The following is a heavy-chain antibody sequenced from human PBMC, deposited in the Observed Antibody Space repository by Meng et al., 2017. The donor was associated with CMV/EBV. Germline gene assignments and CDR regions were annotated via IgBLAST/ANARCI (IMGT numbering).Heavy chain of an antibody. Sequence: SGLTLAKPTQIFTLTCTFPGFQLRTSGMRVSWIRQPPGEVLEWLARIEWDDDKFYSTSLKTRLTISKDTSKNQVVLTMTNMDPVDTATYYCSRISLACSSDWCFDYWGQGTLVTVSS. J-gene: IGHJ4*02. CDR2: IEWDDDK. V-gene: IGHV2-70D*14. D-gene: IGHD6-19*01. CDR1: GFQLRTSGMR. CDR3: SRISLACSSDWCFDY.